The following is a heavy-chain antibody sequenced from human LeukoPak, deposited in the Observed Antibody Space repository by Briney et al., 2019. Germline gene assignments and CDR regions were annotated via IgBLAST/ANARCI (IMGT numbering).Heavy chain of an antibody. J-gene: IGHJ6*03. V-gene: IGHV4-4*08. D-gene: IGHD1-26*01. CDR3: ARAGSGSYYYYYMDV. CDR2: IYTSGST. CDR1: GGSISSCY. Sequence: PSETLSLTCTVSGGSISSCYWSWIRQPPGKGLEWIGRIYTSGSTNYNPSLKSRVTISVDTSKNQFSLKLSSVTAADTAVYYCARAGSGSYYYYYMDVWGKGTTVTISS.